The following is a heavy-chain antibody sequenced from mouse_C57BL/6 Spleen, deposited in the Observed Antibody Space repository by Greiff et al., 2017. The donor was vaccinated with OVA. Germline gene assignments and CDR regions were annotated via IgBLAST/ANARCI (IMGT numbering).Heavy chain of an antibody. CDR1: GYTFTDYE. CDR2: IDPETGGT. V-gene: IGHV1-15*01. CDR3: TRSLSYYSNYGAFAY. D-gene: IGHD2-5*01. Sequence: VQLQQSGAELVRPGASVTLSCKASGYTFTDYEMHWVKQTPVHGLEWIGAIDPETGGTAYNQKFKGKAILTADKSSSTAYMELRSPTSEDSAVYYCTRSLSYYSNYGAFAYWGQGTLVTVSA. J-gene: IGHJ3*01.